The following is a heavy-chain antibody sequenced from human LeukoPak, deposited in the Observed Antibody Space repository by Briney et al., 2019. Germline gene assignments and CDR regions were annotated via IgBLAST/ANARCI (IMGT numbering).Heavy chain of an antibody. CDR2: IKSKTDGGTT. CDR1: GFTFSNAW. Sequence: PGGSLILSCSASGFTFSNAWMSWVRQAPAKGLGLDGRIKSKTDGGTTDYAAHVKGRFTISRDDSKNTLYLQMNSLKTEDTAVYYCTTEDGDCSSTSCYGDAFDIWGQGTMVTVSS. J-gene: IGHJ3*02. CDR3: TTEDGDCSSTSCYGDAFDI. V-gene: IGHV3-15*01. D-gene: IGHD2-2*01.